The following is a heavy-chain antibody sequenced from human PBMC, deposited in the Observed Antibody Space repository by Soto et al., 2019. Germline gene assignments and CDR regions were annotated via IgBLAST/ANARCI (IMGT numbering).Heavy chain of an antibody. CDR1: GGSFSGYY. CDR2: INHSGST. D-gene: IGHD1-26*01. V-gene: IGHV4-34*01. Sequence: LPETLSLTCAVYGGSFSGYYWSWIRQPPGKGLEWIGEINHSGSTNYNPSLKSRVTISVDTSKNQFSLKLSSVTAADTAVYYCARESPRGAESPRGRDVWGQGTTVTVSS. CDR3: ARESPRGAESPRGRDV. J-gene: IGHJ6*02.